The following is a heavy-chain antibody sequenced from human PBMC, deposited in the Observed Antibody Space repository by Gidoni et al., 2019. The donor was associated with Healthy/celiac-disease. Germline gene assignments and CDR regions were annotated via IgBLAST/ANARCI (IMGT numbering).Heavy chain of an antibody. V-gene: IGHV3-9*01. D-gene: IGHD3-9*01. CDR3: AKGLTYYDILTGFVY. J-gene: IGHJ4*02. Sequence: EVQLVESGGGLVQPGRSLRLSCAASGFTFDDYAMHWVRQAPGKGLEWVSGISWNSGSIGYADSVKGRFTISRDNAKNSLYLQMNSLRAEDTALYYCAKGLTYYDILTGFVYWGQGTLVTVSS. CDR1: GFTFDDYA. CDR2: ISWNSGSI.